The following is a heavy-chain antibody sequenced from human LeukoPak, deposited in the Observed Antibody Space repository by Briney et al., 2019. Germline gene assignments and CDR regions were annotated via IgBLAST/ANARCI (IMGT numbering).Heavy chain of an antibody. CDR2: VNPDGSTT. Sequence: GGSLRLSCAASEFTFSSYWIHWVRQAPGEGLVWVSRVNPDGSTTNYADSVKGRFTISRDNAKNTLYLQMNSLRAEDTAVYYCARNPIVGATRALDIWGQGTMVTVSS. CDR1: EFTFSSYW. D-gene: IGHD1-26*01. CDR3: ARNPIVGATRALDI. V-gene: IGHV3-74*01. J-gene: IGHJ3*02.